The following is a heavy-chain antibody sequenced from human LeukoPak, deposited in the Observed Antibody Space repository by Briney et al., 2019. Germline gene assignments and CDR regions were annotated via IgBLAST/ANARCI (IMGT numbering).Heavy chain of an antibody. CDR3: ATPRHASRYFVY. CDR1: GFPFRNNP. V-gene: IGHV3-23*01. Sequence: GGPLRLSCVGSGFPFRNNPLSWVREAPGKGLKWVAAISGRGGNTYYAHSVRGRFTISRDKSNNTLFLQTNTLRADDTAGYYCATPRHASRYFVYWGQGTLVAVSS. CDR2: ISGRGGNT. J-gene: IGHJ4*02.